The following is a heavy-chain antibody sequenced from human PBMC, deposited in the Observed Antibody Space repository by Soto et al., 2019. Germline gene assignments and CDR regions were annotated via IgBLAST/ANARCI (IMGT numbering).Heavy chain of an antibody. D-gene: IGHD3-10*01. Sequence: QITLKESGPTLVKPTQTLTLTCTFSGFSLSTNGVGVGWIRQPPGEALEWLTLLYWDGNKRYSPSLKSRLTITKDTSKSQVVLTMSNMDPVDTATYYCVSGSFPNWFAPWGQGTLVTVSS. CDR3: VSGSFPNWFAP. CDR2: LYWDGNK. CDR1: GFSLSTNGVG. J-gene: IGHJ5*02. V-gene: IGHV2-5*02.